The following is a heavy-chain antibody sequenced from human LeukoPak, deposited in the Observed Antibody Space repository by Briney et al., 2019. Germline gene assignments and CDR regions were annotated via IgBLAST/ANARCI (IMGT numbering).Heavy chain of an antibody. CDR3: ARATPGGLLYFGV. V-gene: IGHV4-38-2*02. D-gene: IGHD3-10*01. CDR1: GYSIISEYC. Sequence: SETLSLTCTLSGYSIISEYCWGWIRQPLGKGLEWIGCVHHSGNTYYNPSLKSRVTMSLDTSKSQFSLHLRSATAADTAVYYCARATPGGLLYFGVGGQGTLVTVSS. J-gene: IGHJ4*02. CDR2: VHHSGNT.